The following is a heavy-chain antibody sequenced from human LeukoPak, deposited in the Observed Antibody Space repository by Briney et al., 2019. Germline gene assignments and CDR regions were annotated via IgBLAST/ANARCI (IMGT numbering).Heavy chain of an antibody. CDR2: IYHSGST. V-gene: IGHV4-38-2*02. CDR1: GYSISSGYF. Sequence: SSETLSLTCTVSGYSISSGYFWGRIRQPPGKELEWIGTIYHSGSTYYSPSLKSRVTVSVDTSKNEFSLKLSSVTAADTAVYFCARGIVGSRDFYFRYYFDYWGQGTLVTVSS. J-gene: IGHJ4*02. D-gene: IGHD3/OR15-3a*01. CDR3: ARGIVGSRDFYFRYYFDY.